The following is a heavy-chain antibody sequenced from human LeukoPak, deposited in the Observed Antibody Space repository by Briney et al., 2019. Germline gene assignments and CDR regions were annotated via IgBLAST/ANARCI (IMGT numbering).Heavy chain of an antibody. CDR1: GGSISSSSYY. D-gene: IGHD1-1*01. CDR3: AKGPLERPRHAFDI. J-gene: IGHJ3*02. Sequence: SEALSLTCTVSGGSISSSSYYWGWIRQPPGKGLEWIGSIYYSGSTYYNPSLKSRVTISVDTSKNQFSLKLSSVTAADTAVYYCAKGPLERPRHAFDIWGQGTMVTVSS. V-gene: IGHV4-39*07. CDR2: IYYSGST.